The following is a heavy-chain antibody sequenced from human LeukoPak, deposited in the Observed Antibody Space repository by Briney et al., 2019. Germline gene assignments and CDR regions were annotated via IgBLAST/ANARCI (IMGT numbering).Heavy chain of an antibody. CDR3: ARAYYHDSSGYSYYFDY. Sequence: LPGGSLRLSCAASGFTFSDHYMDWVRQAPGKGLEWVGRTRNKANSYTTEYAASVKGRFTISRDDSKNSLYLQMNSLKTEDTAVYYCARAYYHDSSGYSYYFDYWGQGTLVTVSS. D-gene: IGHD3-22*01. CDR1: GFTFSDHY. J-gene: IGHJ4*02. CDR2: TRNKANSYTT. V-gene: IGHV3-72*01.